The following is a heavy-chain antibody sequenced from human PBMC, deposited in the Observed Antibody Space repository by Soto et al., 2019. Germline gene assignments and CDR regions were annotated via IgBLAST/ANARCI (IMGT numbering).Heavy chain of an antibody. CDR1: GFTFSTYS. J-gene: IGHJ5*02. Sequence: EVQLVESGGGLVKPGGSLRLSCAASGFTFSTYSMNWVRQAPGKGLEWVSFISSSSDYIYYADSVKGRFTSSRDNAKNSLNQQMNSLSDDDTAVYYCASGGTTGTTATNWFDPWGQGTQATVSS. D-gene: IGHD1-1*01. CDR2: ISSSSDYI. CDR3: ASGGTTGTTATNWFDP. V-gene: IGHV3-21*01.